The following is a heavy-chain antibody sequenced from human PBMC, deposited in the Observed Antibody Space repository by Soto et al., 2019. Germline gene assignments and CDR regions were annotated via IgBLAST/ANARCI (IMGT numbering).Heavy chain of an antibody. Sequence: GGSLRLSCAASGFTFRSYTMSWVRQAPGKGLEWISSISASGGRPSYADSVQGRFIISRDNPMNTVYLQMNSLRAEDTAVYYCAKTRIAARPFDYWGQGTLVTVSS. D-gene: IGHD6-6*01. V-gene: IGHV3-23*01. CDR1: GFTFRSYT. J-gene: IGHJ4*02. CDR3: AKTRIAARPFDY. CDR2: ISASGGRP.